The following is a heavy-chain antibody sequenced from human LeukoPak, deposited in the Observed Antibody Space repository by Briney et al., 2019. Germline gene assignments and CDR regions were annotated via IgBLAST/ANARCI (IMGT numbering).Heavy chain of an antibody. V-gene: IGHV3-21*05. J-gene: IGHJ3*02. CDR1: GFTLSTYS. CDR3: ARDLTTTNPDAFDI. D-gene: IGHD4/OR15-4a*01. CDR2: ISGSSRDI. Sequence: GGSLRLSCAASGFTLSTYSMNWVRQAPGKGLEWVSYISGSSRDIRYADSVKGRFTISRDKAKNSLYLQMNSLRVEDTAVYYCARDLTTTNPDAFDIWGQGTMVTGSS.